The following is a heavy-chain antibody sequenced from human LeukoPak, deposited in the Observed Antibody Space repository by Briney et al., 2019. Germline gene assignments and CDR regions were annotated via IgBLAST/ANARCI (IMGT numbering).Heavy chain of an antibody. D-gene: IGHD4-17*01. V-gene: IGHV4-30-2*01. Sequence: SETLSLTCTVSGGSISSGGYSWSWIRQPPGKGLEWVGYIYHSGSTYYNPSLKSRATISVDRSKNQFSLKLSSVTAADTAVYYCARGTTVITPTTFDYWGQGTLVTVSS. J-gene: IGHJ4*02. CDR3: ARGTTVITPTTFDY. CDR2: IYHSGST. CDR1: GGSISSGGYS.